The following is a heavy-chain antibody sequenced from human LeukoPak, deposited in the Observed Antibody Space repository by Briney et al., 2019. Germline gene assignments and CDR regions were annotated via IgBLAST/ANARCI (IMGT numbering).Heavy chain of an antibody. CDR3: AKDSPYGGSFYYIDY. D-gene: IGHD2/OR15-2a*01. CDR1: GFTFSTYG. J-gene: IGHJ4*02. CDR2: ISYDGSNT. V-gene: IGHV3-33*05. Sequence: GGSLRLSCVASGFTFSTYGMHWVRQAPGKGLEWVAVISYDGSNTNYADSVKGRFTISRDNSRNTLYLQMNSLRAEDTAVYYCAKDSPYGGSFYYIDYWGQGTLVTVSS.